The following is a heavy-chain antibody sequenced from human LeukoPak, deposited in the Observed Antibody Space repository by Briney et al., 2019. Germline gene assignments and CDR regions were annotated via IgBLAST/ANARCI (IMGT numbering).Heavy chain of an antibody. CDR1: GGSISITSYY. CDR3: AREVVAAPGTVDY. CDR2: MYSSGST. D-gene: IGHD6-13*01. V-gene: IGHV4-39*07. Sequence: SETLSLTCTVSGGSISITSYYWGWIRQPPGKGLEWIGSMYSSGSTYYNPSLKSRVTISVDTSKNQFSLKLSSVIAADTAVYYCAREVVAAPGTVDYWGQGTLVTVSS. J-gene: IGHJ4*01.